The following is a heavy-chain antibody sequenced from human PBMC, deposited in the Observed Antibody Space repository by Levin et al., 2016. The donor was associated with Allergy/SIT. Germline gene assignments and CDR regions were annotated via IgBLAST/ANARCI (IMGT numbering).Heavy chain of an antibody. CDR2: INSDGSST. D-gene: IGHD3-9*01. CDR3: ARDYDILTGSGLGY. V-gene: IGHV3-74*01. CDR1: GFTFSSHW. J-gene: IGHJ4*02. Sequence: LSLTCAASGFTFSSHWMHWVRQGPGKGLVWVSRINSDGSSTIYADSVKGRFTISRDNAKNTVFLQMNSLRAEDTAVYFCARDYDILTGSGLGYWGQGTLVTVSS.